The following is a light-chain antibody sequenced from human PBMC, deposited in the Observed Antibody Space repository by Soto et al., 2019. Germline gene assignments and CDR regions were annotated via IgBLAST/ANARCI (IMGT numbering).Light chain of an antibody. CDR3: HQCFSTPWT. Sequence: DIQMTQSPSSLSASVGDRVTITCRASHSISVYVNWYLQKPGKAPRLLIYAASTLQSGVPSRFSGRGSGTDFTLTISTLQPEDFATYYYHQCFSTPWTFGQGTKVEVK. CDR2: AAS. J-gene: IGKJ1*01. CDR1: HSISVY. V-gene: IGKV1-39*01.